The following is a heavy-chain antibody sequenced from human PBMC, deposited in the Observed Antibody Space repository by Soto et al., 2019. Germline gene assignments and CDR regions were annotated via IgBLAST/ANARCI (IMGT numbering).Heavy chain of an antibody. J-gene: IGHJ4*02. CDR1: GVAFSGYY. V-gene: IGHV4-34*01. Sequence: QVQLQQSGAGLLKPSETLSLTCAVYGVAFSGYYWSWIRQPPGKGLAWIGDINHSGGTNYNPSLKSRVNISVNKSKNQFSLKLSSVTAADTAVYYCARIQVTTVTPYFDYWGQGTLVTVSS. CDR3: ARIQVTTVTPYFDY. CDR2: INHSGGT. D-gene: IGHD4-17*01.